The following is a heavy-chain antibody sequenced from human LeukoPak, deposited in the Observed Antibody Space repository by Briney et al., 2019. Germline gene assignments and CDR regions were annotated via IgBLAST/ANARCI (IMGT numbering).Heavy chain of an antibody. CDR2: IRYDGSNK. D-gene: IGHD3-22*01. J-gene: IGHJ6*03. V-gene: IGHV3-30*02. CDR1: GFTFSSYA. Sequence: GGSLRLSCAASGFTFSSYAMHWVRQAPGKGLEWVAFIRYDGSNKYYADSVKGRFTISRDNSKNTLYLQMNSLRAEDTAVYYCAKDDRMTSQYYYYMDVWGKGTTVTISS. CDR3: AKDDRMTSQYYYYMDV.